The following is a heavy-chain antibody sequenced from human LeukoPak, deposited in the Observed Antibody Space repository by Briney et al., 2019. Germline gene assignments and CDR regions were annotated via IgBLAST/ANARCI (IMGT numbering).Heavy chain of an antibody. D-gene: IGHD3-10*01. Sequence: PSETLSLTCTVSGGSISSGGYYWSWIRQHPGKGLEWIGYIYYSGSTYYNPSLKSRVTISVDTSKNQFSLKLSSVTAADTAVYYCARDGHDMVRAFDWGQGTLVTVSS. CDR2: IYYSGST. V-gene: IGHV4-31*03. CDR1: GGSISSGGYY. J-gene: IGHJ4*02. CDR3: ARDGHDMVRAFD.